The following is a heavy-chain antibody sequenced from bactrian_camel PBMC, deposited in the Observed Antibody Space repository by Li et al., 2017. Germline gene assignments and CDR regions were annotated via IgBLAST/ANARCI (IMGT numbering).Heavy chain of an antibody. V-gene: IGHV3S1*01. CDR2: IDTDGTT. J-gene: IGHJ4*01. Sequence: HVQLVESGGGSVEAGGSLRLFCTASGYRSSENCMGWFRQAPGPEHVREGVAAIDTDGTTKYADSVKGRFTISRDNAKNTLYLQLNSLKTEDTAMYYCAKGAGGSTTIPTERGLVVCGSAPRSMSTGARGPRSPSP. CDR3: AKGAGGSTTIPTERGLVVCGSAPRSMST. CDR1: GYRSSENC. D-gene: IGHD4*01.